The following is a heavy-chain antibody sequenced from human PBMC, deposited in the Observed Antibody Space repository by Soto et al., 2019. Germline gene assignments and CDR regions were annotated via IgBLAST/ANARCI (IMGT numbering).Heavy chain of an antibody. CDR1: GYTFTTYP. CDR3: ATPSPPCVGEFGGCDFHH. V-gene: IGHV1-3*01. J-gene: IGHJ1*01. Sequence: QVQLVQSGAEVKKPGASVKVSCKASGYTFTTYPIHWVRQAPGQRREWMGWINAGSGNTKYSQKFQGRVTLSRDTSASTAYMEVSSLRSEDTAVYYCATPSPPCVGEFGGCDFHHWGQGTLVTVAS. CDR2: INAGSGNT. D-gene: IGHD2-21*01.